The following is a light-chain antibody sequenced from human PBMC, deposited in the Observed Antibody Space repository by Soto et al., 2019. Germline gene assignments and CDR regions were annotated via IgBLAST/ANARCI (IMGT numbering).Light chain of an antibody. CDR2: DVS. J-gene: IGLJ1*01. V-gene: IGLV2-14*03. CDR3: GSYTSSSTYV. CDR1: SSDVGGYKY. Sequence: QSALTQPASVSGSPGQSITISCTGTSSDVGGYKYVSWYQQHPGKAPKLMIYDVSNRPSGVSDRFSGSKSGNTASLTISGLQSDDEADYYCGSYTSSSTYVFGAGTKLPVL.